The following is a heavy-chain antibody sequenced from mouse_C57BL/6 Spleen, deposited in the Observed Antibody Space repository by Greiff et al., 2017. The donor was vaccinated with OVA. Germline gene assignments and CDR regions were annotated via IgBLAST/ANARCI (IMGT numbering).Heavy chain of an antibody. Sequence: VQLQQPGAELVKPGASVKLSCKASGYTFTSYWMHWVKQRPGRGLEWIGRIDPNSGGTKYNEKFKSKATLTVDKPSSTAYMQLSSLTSEDSAVYYCASPYYSNYYWYFDVWGTGTTVTVSS. CDR3: ASPYYSNYYWYFDV. CDR2: IDPNSGGT. D-gene: IGHD2-5*01. V-gene: IGHV1-72*01. CDR1: GYTFTSYW. J-gene: IGHJ1*03.